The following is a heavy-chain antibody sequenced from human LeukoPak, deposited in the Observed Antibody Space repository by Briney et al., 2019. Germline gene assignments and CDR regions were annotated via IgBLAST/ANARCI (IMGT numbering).Heavy chain of an antibody. CDR3: ARDRTFLPYCSSVNWFDP. Sequence: ASVKVSCKASGYTFTSYGFSWVRQAPGQGLEWMGWISAYNGNTNYAQKLQGRVTMTTDTSTSTAYMELRSLRSDDTAVYYCARDRTFLPYCSSVNWFDPWGQGTLVTVSS. V-gene: IGHV1-18*04. CDR2: ISAYNGNT. D-gene: IGHD6-6*01. CDR1: GYTFTSYG. J-gene: IGHJ5*02.